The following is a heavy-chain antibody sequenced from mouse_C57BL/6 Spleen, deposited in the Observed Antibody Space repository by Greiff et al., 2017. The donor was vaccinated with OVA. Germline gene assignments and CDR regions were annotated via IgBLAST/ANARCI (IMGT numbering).Heavy chain of an antibody. CDR1: GYSITSGYY. CDR3: AGEGGDGSSPTWFAY. V-gene: IGHV3-6*01. Sequence: EVQLQESGPGLVKPSQSLSLTCSVTGYSITSGYYWNWIRQFPGNKLEWMGYISYDGSNNYNPSLKNRISITRDTSENQFFLKLNSVPTEEAATYYCAGEGGDGSSPTWFAYWGQGTLVTVSA. J-gene: IGHJ3*01. D-gene: IGHD1-1*01. CDR2: ISYDGSN.